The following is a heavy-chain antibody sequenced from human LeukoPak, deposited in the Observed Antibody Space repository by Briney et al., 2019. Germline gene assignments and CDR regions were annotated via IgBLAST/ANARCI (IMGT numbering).Heavy chain of an antibody. Sequence: PSETLSPTCAVYGGSFSGYYWSWIRQPPGKGLEWIGYIYYSGSTNYNPSLKSRVTISVDASKNQFSLKLGSVTAADTAVYYCAREARMITFGGVIAILFDYWGQGTLVTVSS. CDR1: GGSFSGYY. V-gene: IGHV4-59*01. CDR2: IYYSGST. D-gene: IGHD3-16*02. J-gene: IGHJ4*02. CDR3: AREARMITFGGVIAILFDY.